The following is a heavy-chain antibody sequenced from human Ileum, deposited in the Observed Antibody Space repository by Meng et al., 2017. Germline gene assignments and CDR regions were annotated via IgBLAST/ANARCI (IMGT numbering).Heavy chain of an antibody. J-gene: IGHJ4*02. V-gene: IGHV1-18*01. CDR1: GYTFSSYG. D-gene: IGHD6-19*01. Sequence: QHAQAGAEGKKPSLSAKVSFKASGYTFSSYGISWVRQAPGQGLECMGWISAYNGNTNYAQKLQGRVTMTTDTSTSTAYMELRSLRSDDTAVYYCARGDSSGWGALDYWGQGTLVTVSS. CDR2: ISAYNGNT. CDR3: ARGDSSGWGALDY.